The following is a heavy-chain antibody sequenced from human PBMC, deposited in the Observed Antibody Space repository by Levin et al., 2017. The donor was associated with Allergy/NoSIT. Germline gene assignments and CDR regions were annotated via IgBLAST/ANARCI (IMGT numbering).Heavy chain of an antibody. CDR3: AKDFYSSPAYGDDYFDY. CDR2: ISGSGGVR. V-gene: IGHV3-23*01. D-gene: IGHD4-17*01. CDR1: GFTFGSFA. Sequence: GGSLRLSCAASGFTFGSFALSWVRQAPGKGLEWVSSISGSGGVRYNADSVKGRFTISRDNSRNTLYLTMDSLRAEDTALYYCAKDFYSSPAYGDDYFDYWGQGILVTVSS. J-gene: IGHJ4*02.